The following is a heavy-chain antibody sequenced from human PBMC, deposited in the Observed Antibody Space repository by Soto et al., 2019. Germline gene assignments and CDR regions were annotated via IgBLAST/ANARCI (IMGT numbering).Heavy chain of an antibody. J-gene: IGHJ4*02. CDR1: GFKFDDYA. Sequence: PGGSLRLSCTASGFKFDDYAMHWVRQAPGKGLEWVSGITWNSNNLDYADSVKGRFTISRDNAKNTLYLQMNSLRAEDTAVYYCAKDLLGYCSGGSCYPGYFDYWGQGTLVTVSS. D-gene: IGHD2-15*01. CDR3: AKDLLGYCSGGSCYPGYFDY. V-gene: IGHV3-9*01. CDR2: ITWNSNNL.